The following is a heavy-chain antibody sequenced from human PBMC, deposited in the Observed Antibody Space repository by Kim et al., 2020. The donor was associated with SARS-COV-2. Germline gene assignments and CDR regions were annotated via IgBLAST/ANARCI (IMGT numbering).Heavy chain of an antibody. CDR3: AKGARGIVVVPAAILRPDYYYYGMDV. D-gene: IGHD2-2*02. V-gene: IGHV3-43*01. Sequence: GGSLRLSCAASGFTFDDYTMHWVRQAPGKGLEWVSLISWDGGSTYYADSVKGRFTISRDNSKNSLYLQMNSLRTEDTALYYCAKGARGIVVVPAAILRPDYYYYGMDVWGQGTTVTVSS. J-gene: IGHJ6*02. CDR1: GFTFDDYT. CDR2: ISWDGGST.